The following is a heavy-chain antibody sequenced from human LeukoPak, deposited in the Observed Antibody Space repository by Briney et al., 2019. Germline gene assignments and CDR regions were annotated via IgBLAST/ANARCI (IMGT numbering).Heavy chain of an antibody. V-gene: IGHV1-46*01. J-gene: IGHJ4*02. D-gene: IGHD4-17*01. CDR2: INPSGGST. Sequence: ASVKVSCKASGYTFTSYYMHWVRQAPGQGLEWMGIINPSGGSTSYAQKFQGRVTMTRDTSTSTGNMELSSLRSDDTAVYYCARLGDYGDFVDWGQGTLVTVSS. CDR3: ARLGDYGDFVD. CDR1: GYTFTSYY.